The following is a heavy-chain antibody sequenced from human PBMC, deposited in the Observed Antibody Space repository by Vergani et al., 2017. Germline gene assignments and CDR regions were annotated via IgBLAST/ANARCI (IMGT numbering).Heavy chain of an antibody. CDR2: INPNSGGT. CDR1: GYTLTGYY. J-gene: IGHJ1*01. Sequence: QVQLVQSGAEVKKPGASVKVSCKASGYTLTGYYMHWVRQAPGQGLEWMGWINPNSGGTNYAQKFQGRVTMTRDTSISTAYMELSRLRSDDTAVYYCARLYCSSTSCFEYFQHWGQGTLVTVSS. D-gene: IGHD2-2*01. CDR3: ARLYCSSTSCFEYFQH. V-gene: IGHV1-2*02.